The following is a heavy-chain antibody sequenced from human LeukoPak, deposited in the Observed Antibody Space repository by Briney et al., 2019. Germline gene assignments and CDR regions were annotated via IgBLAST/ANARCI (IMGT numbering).Heavy chain of an antibody. D-gene: IGHD3-3*01. Sequence: EASVKVSCKASGYTFTGYYMHWVRQAPGQGLEWMGWINPNSGGTNYAQKFQGRVTMTRDTSISTAYMELSRLRSDDTAVYYCARLYDFWSGYYVNYYYGMDVWGQGTTVTVSS. J-gene: IGHJ6*02. CDR2: INPNSGGT. V-gene: IGHV1-2*02. CDR1: GYTFTGYY. CDR3: ARLYDFWSGYYVNYYYGMDV.